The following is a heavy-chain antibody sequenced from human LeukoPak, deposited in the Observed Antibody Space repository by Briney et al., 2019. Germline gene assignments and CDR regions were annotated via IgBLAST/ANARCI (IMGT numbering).Heavy chain of an antibody. Sequence: GGSLRLSCAASGFTFSTYGIHWVRQAPGKGLEWVAFIRYDGTNKWYADSVKGRFTISRDNSKNMLYLQMNSLRAEDTAVYHCAKDRDYGDYPSANYYYMDVWGKGTTVTVSS. CDR3: AKDRDYGDYPSANYYYMDV. D-gene: IGHD4-17*01. V-gene: IGHV3-30*02. J-gene: IGHJ6*03. CDR1: GFTFSTYG. CDR2: IRYDGTNK.